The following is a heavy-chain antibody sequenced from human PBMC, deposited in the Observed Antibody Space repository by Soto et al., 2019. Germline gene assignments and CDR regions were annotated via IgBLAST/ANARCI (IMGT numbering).Heavy chain of an antibody. CDR2: IIPIFGTA. CDR3: ARAWLRYFDWLLYYGMDV. V-gene: IGHV1-69*06. Sequence: GASVKVSCKASGGTFSSYAISWVLQAPGQGLEWMGGIIPIFGTANYAQKFQGRVTITADKSTSTAYMELSSLRSEDTAVYYCARAWLRYFDWLLYYGMDVWGQGTTVTVSS. J-gene: IGHJ6*02. D-gene: IGHD3-9*01. CDR1: GGTFSSYA.